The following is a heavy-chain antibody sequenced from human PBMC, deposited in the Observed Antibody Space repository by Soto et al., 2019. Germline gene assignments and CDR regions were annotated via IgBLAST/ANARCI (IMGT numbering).Heavy chain of an antibody. V-gene: IGHV1-18*04. D-gene: IGHD6-13*01. Sequence: QVQLVQSGAEVKKPRASVKVSCKSSGYTFTSYGISWVRQAPAPGLEWMGWISADNGNTNYAQKLQGRVTMTTDTSTSTAYMERRSMRSDDTAVYYCARDPRYSSTDDAFDICGQVTMVTVSS. CDR2: ISADNGNT. J-gene: IGHJ3*02. CDR1: GYTFTSYG. CDR3: ARDPRYSSTDDAFDI.